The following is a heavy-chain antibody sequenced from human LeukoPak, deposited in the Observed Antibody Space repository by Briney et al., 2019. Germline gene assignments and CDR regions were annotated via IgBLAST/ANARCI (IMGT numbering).Heavy chain of an antibody. CDR1: GYTLTELS. J-gene: IGHJ4*02. D-gene: IGHD3-3*01. Sequence: GASVKVSCKVSGYTLTELSMHWVRQAPGKGLEWMGGFHPEDGETIYAQKLQGRVTMTEDASTDTAYMELSSLRSEDTAVYYCATGKYYDFWSGYGTFDYWGQGTLVTVSS. V-gene: IGHV1-24*01. CDR2: FHPEDGET. CDR3: ATGKYYDFWSGYGTFDY.